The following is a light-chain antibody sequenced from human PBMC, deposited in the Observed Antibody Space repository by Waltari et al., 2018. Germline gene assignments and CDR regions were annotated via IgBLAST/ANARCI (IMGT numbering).Light chain of an antibody. V-gene: IGLV1-44*01. Sequence: QSVLTQTPSVSGTPGQRITISCSGNTPTNGRNSVHWYRQLPESATKLLIYTNNQRRSGVPDRFSGSKSGTSASLDISGLRSEDEADYFCAAWDDRLNGVIFGGGTKLTVL. CDR1: TPTNGRNS. CDR2: TNN. J-gene: IGLJ2*01. CDR3: AAWDDRLNGVI.